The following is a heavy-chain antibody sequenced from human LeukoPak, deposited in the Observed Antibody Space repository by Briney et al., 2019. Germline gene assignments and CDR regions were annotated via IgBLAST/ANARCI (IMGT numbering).Heavy chain of an antibody. V-gene: IGHV3-7*01. CDR1: GFTFSSYW. D-gene: IGHD1-26*01. CDR3: ARDKGVVGATPPNY. Sequence: GGSLRLSCEASGFTFSSYWMSWVRQAPGKGLEWVANIKTDGSEKYYVDSVKGRFTISRDNAKNSLYLQMNSLRAEDTAVYYCARDKGVVGATPPNYWGQGTLVTVSS. J-gene: IGHJ4*02. CDR2: IKTDGSEK.